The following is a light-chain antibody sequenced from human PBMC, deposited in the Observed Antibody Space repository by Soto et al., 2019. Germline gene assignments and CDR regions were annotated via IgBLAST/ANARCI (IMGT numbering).Light chain of an antibody. V-gene: IGLV7-46*01. CDR1: NGAVTSGHY. J-gene: IGLJ2*01. CDR2: DAS. Sequence: QAVVTQEPSLTVSPGGTVTLTCGSSNGAVTSGHYTDWFQQKPGQAPRTLIYDASKKHSWTPTRFSGSLLGGKAALTLSGAQPEDEADYYCLLSYNGVRPVFGGGTKLTVL. CDR3: LLSYNGVRPV.